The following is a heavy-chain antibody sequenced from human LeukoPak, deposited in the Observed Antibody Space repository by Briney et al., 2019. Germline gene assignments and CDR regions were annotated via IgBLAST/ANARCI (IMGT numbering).Heavy chain of an antibody. CDR3: ARGRRWLQSLGLFDY. Sequence: SETLSLTCAVYGGSFSGYYWSWIRQPPGKGLECIGEINHSGSTNYNPSLKSRVTISVDTSKNQFSLKLSSVTAADTAVYYCARGRRWLQSLGLFDYWGQGTLVTVSS. CDR1: GGSFSGYY. V-gene: IGHV4-34*01. D-gene: IGHD5-24*01. CDR2: INHSGST. J-gene: IGHJ4*02.